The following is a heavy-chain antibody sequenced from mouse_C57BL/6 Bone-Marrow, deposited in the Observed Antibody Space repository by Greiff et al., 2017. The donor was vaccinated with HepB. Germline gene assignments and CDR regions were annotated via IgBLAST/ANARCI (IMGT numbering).Heavy chain of an antibody. V-gene: IGHV3-6*01. D-gene: IGHD3-3*01. J-gene: IGHJ2*01. CDR2: ISYDGSN. CDR1: GYSITSGYY. CDR3: ARVTALGNVDY. Sequence: DVQLQESGPGLVKPSQSLSLTCSVTGYSITSGYYWNWIRQFPGNKLEWMGYISYDGSNNYNPSLKNRISITRDTSKNQFFLKLNSVTTEDTATYYCARVTALGNVDYWGQGTTLTVSS.